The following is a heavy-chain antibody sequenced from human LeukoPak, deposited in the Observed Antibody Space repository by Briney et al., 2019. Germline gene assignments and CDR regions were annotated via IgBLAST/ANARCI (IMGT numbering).Heavy chain of an antibody. CDR1: GFTVSSNY. D-gene: IGHD3/OR15-3a*01. J-gene: IGHJ4*02. Sequence: GGSLRLSCAASGFTVSSNYMTWVRQAPGKGLEWVSIIYSGGSIYYADSVRGRFTISRDNSKNTLYLQMNSLKTEDTAVYHCTASTGWTPDSWGQGTLVIVSS. CDR2: IYSGGSI. V-gene: IGHV3-66*01. CDR3: TASTGWTPDS.